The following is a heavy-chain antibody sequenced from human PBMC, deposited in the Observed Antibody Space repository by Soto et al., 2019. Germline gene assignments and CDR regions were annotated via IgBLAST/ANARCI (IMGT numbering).Heavy chain of an antibody. CDR1: GYTFTSYY. D-gene: IGHD5-18*01. Sequence: ASVKVSCKASGYTFTSYYMHWVRQAPGQGLEWMGIINPRGGSTSYAQKFQGRVTMTRDTSTSTVYMELSSLRSEDTAVYYCAREGIQLWPLDVWGQGTTVTVSS. CDR2: INPRGGST. V-gene: IGHV1-46*01. CDR3: AREGIQLWPLDV. J-gene: IGHJ6*02.